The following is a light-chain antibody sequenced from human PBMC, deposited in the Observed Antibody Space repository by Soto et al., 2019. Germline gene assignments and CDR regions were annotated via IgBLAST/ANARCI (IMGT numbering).Light chain of an antibody. V-gene: IGKV3-15*01. Sequence: ETVMTQSPATLSVCPGERATLSCRASQSVSSNLAWYQQKPGQAPRLLIYGASTRATGIPARFSGSGSGTEFTLTISSLQSEDFAVYYCQQYNNWPPVTFGQGTRLEIK. CDR1: QSVSSN. CDR2: GAS. CDR3: QQYNNWPPVT. J-gene: IGKJ5*01.